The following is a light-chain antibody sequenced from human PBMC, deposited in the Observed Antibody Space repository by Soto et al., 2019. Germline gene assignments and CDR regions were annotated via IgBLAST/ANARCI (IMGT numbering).Light chain of an antibody. J-gene: IGKJ5*01. Sequence: EIVLTQSPGTLSLSPGESATLSCRASQRVSTSYFAWDQQKPGQAPRLLIYGTSNRATGFPDRFSGSGSGTDFTLTISRLEPEDFAVYYCQQYGSSPLTFGQGTRLEI. V-gene: IGKV3-20*01. CDR3: QQYGSSPLT. CDR2: GTS. CDR1: QRVSTSY.